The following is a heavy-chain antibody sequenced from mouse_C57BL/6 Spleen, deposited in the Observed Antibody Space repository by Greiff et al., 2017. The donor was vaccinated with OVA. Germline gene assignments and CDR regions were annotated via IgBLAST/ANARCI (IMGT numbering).Heavy chain of an antibody. Sequence: EVKVVESGPGLAKPSQTLSLTCSVTGYSITSDYWNWIRKFPGNKLEYMGYISYSGSTYYNPSLKSRISITRDTSKNQYYLQLNSVTTEDTATYYCARYGALLRLDWYFDVWGTGTTVTVSS. CDR1: GYSITSDY. J-gene: IGHJ1*03. V-gene: IGHV3-8*01. CDR2: ISYSGST. D-gene: IGHD1-2*01. CDR3: ARYGALLRLDWYFDV.